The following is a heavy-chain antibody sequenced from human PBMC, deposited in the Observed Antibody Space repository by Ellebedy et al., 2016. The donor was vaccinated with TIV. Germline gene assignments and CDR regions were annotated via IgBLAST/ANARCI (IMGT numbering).Heavy chain of an antibody. J-gene: IGHJ4*02. D-gene: IGHD3-10*01. Sequence: AASVKVSCKASGYTFTYYDVHWVRQAPGQRLEWMGWINAGNGNTKYSQQFQGRVTFTRDTSASTAHMELSSLGSEDTAVYYCARGNYGSGSSGLEPFDYWGQGTLVTVSS. CDR1: GYTFTYYD. CDR3: ARGNYGSGSSGLEPFDY. V-gene: IGHV1-3*01. CDR2: INAGNGNT.